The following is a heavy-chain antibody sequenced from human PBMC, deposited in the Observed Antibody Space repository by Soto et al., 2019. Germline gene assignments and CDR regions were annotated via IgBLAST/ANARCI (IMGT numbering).Heavy chain of an antibody. Sequence: SETLSLTCAVSGASITGADFYWFWIRKPPGKGLECIGYIAYSRDTYYNPTLRSRVTISADRSENKLSLTLKSVTAADTYVYFCARDVERSAIGPWGQGTSVTVSS. J-gene: IGHJ5*02. CDR2: IAYSRDT. V-gene: IGHV4-31*11. CDR3: ARDVERSAIGP. CDR1: GASITGADFY.